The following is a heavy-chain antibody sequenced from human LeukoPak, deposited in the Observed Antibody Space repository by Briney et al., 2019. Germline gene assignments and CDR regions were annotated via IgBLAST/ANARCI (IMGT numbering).Heavy chain of an antibody. Sequence: SETLSLTCTVSGGSISGYYWSWIRQSPGKGLEWIEYIYYIGSTNYYPSLKSRITISVDMSKNQVSLKLSSVTAADTAVYYCVRHGCSGGTCNSSYYMDVWGKGTTVTVSS. J-gene: IGHJ6*03. CDR2: IYYIGST. V-gene: IGHV4-59*08. CDR3: VRHGCSGGTCNSSYYMDV. D-gene: IGHD2-15*01. CDR1: GGSISGYY.